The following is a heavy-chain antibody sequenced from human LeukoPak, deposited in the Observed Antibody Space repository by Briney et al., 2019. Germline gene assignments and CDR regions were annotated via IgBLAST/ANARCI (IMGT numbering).Heavy chain of an antibody. D-gene: IGHD6-13*01. CDR1: GFTFSSYW. J-gene: IGHJ4*02. CDR3: ARSWGRLDDY. CDR2: IKQDGSEK. Sequence: GGSLRLSCAASGFTFSSYWMTWVRQAPGKGLEWVANIKQDGSEKYYVDSVRGRFTISRDNAKKSLYLQMRSLRAEDTAAYYCARSWGRLDDYWGQGTLVTVSS. V-gene: IGHV3-7*01.